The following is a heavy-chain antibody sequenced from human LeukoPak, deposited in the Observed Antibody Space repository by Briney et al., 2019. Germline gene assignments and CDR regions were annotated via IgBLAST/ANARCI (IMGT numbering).Heavy chain of an antibody. J-gene: IGHJ4*02. CDR3: AKIVQYTAATGTGLES. V-gene: IGHV3-66*01. D-gene: IGHD6-13*01. CDR2: IYSDGST. CDR1: GFTVSSNY. Sequence: PGGSLRLSCAASGFTVSSNYISWVRQAPGKGLEWVSVIYSDGSTYYADSVKGRFTISRDNSKNTLYLQMNSLRAEDTAVYYCAKIVQYTAATGTGLESWGQGSLVTVSP.